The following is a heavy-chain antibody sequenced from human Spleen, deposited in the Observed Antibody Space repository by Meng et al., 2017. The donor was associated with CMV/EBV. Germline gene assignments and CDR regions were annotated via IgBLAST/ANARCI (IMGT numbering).Heavy chain of an antibody. V-gene: IGHV4-30-4*08. CDR3: ARGPAAPAHPTVTDY. CDR2: IYYSGST. Sequence: GSISSGDYYWSWLRQPPGKGLEWIGYIYYSGSTYYNPSLKSRVTISVDTSKNQFSLKLSSVTAADTAVYYCARGPAAPAHPTVTDYWGQGTLVTVSS. CDR1: GSISSGDYY. D-gene: IGHD4-17*01. J-gene: IGHJ4*02.